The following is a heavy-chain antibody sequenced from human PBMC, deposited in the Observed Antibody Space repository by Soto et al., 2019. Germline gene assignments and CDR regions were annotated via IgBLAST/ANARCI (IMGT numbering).Heavy chain of an antibody. Sequence: ASVKVSCKASGYTFSNYGIHWVRQAPGQGLEWMGWMVPDSGRAGYAKKYQGRVTMTRNTSTSTAYMELNSLTNEDTAVYYCARGDQFGFGVDYWG. CDR2: MVPDSGRA. CDR1: GYTFSNYG. J-gene: IGHJ4*01. CDR3: ARGDQFGFGVDY. D-gene: IGHD3-10*01. V-gene: IGHV1-8*02.